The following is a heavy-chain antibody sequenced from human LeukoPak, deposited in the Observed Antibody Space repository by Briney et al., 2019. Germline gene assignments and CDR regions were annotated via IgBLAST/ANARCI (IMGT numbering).Heavy chain of an antibody. V-gene: IGHV4-30-4*02. CDR2: IYYSGST. Sequence: SETLSLTCTVSGGSISSGDYYWSWIRQPPGKGLEWIGDIYYSGSTYYNPSLKSRVTISVDTSKNQFSLKLSSVTAADTAVYYCARNLSGRFDPWGQGTLVTVSS. J-gene: IGHJ5*02. CDR1: GGSISSGDYY. CDR3: ARNLSGRFDP. D-gene: IGHD6-25*01.